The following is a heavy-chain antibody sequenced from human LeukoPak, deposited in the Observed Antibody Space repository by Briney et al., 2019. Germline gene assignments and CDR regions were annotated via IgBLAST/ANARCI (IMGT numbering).Heavy chain of an antibody. CDR2: TYYRSKRYN. Sequence: SQTLSLTCAISGDSISRNTITWNWIRQSPSRGLEWLGRTYYRSKRYNDYAVSVKSRITINPDTSKNQFSLQLNSVTPEDTAVYYCARERLQGYYYGMDVWGQGTTVTVSS. J-gene: IGHJ6*02. CDR1: GDSISRNTIT. CDR3: ARERLQGYYYGMDV. D-gene: IGHD4-11*01. V-gene: IGHV6-1*01.